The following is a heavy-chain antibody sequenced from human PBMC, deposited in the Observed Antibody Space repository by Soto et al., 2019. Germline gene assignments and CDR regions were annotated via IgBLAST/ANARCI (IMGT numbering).Heavy chain of an antibody. J-gene: IGHJ4*02. CDR1: GYMFTGNY. Sequence: ASVKVSCKASGYMFTGNYMHWVRQAPGQGLEYMGWINPNSGTTNYAQKFQGRVTMTWDTSISTAYVELSRLRSDDTAVYYCAPHYADSSGYFDHWGQGTLVTVSS. D-gene: IGHD3-22*01. CDR2: INPNSGTT. CDR3: APHYADSSGYFDH. V-gene: IGHV1-2*02.